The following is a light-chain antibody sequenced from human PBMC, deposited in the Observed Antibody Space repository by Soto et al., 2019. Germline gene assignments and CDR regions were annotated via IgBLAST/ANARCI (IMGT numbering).Light chain of an antibody. J-gene: IGLJ3*02. V-gene: IGLV2-14*01. CDR1: SSDIGSNNY. CDR2: EVS. CDR3: SSYTTTTRL. Sequence: QSALTQPASVSGSPGQSITISCTGTSSDIGSNNYVYWFQQRPGKAPTLIIYEVSNRPSGVSTPFSGSKSGNTASLTISGLLPEDEAEYYCSSYTTTTRLFGGGTKLTVL.